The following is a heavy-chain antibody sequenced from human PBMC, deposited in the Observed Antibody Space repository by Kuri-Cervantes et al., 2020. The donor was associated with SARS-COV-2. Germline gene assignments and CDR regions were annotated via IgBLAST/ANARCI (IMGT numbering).Heavy chain of an antibody. CDR3: ARDHVLRFLEWSPIRGRGLPGGMDV. Sequence: ASVKVSCKASGYTFTSYGISWVRQAPGQGLEWMGWISAYNGNTDYAQKLQGRVTMTTDTSTSTAYMELRSLRSDDTAVYYCARDHVLRFLEWSPIRGRGLPGGMDVWGQGTTVTVSS. CDR2: ISAYNGNT. D-gene: IGHD3-3*01. V-gene: IGHV1-18*01. J-gene: IGHJ6*02. CDR1: GYTFTSYG.